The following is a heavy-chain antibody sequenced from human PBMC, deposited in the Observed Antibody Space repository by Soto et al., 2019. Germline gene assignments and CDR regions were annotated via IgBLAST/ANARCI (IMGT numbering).Heavy chain of an antibody. J-gene: IGHJ4*02. Sequence: EVQLVESGGGLVQPGGSLRLSCATSGFTFSSYSMNWVRQAPGKGLEWVSYISSSSTTIYYADSVKGRFTISRDNAENSLELQMNGLRAEDTAVYYCTRDRYSSGGGGGFWGQGTLVTVSS. V-gene: IGHV3-48*01. CDR1: GFTFSSYS. CDR2: ISSSSTTI. D-gene: IGHD6-19*01. CDR3: TRDRYSSGGGGGF.